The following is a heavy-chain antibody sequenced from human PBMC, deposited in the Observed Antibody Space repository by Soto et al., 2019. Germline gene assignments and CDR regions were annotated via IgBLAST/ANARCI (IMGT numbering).Heavy chain of an antibody. Sequence: PSETLSLTCTLSGGSFDSGGYYWSWIRQHPGKGLEWIGYIYHSGSTYYNPSLKSRVTISLDTSKNQFSLKLSSVTAADTAVYYCARDRSRAGYFDYWGQGALVTVSS. V-gene: IGHV4-31*03. CDR1: GGSFDSGGYY. J-gene: IGHJ4*02. CDR3: ARDRSRAGYFDY. D-gene: IGHD6-13*01. CDR2: IYHSGST.